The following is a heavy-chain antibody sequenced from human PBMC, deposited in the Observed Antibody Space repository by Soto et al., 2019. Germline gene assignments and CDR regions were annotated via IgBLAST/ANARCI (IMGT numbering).Heavy chain of an antibody. D-gene: IGHD6-19*01. CDR2: IYYSGST. Sequence: SETLSLTCTVSGGSISSYYWSWIRQPPGKGLEWIGYIYYSGSTNYNPSLKSRVTISVDTSKNQFSLKLSSVTAADTAVYYCARHERRSGCYGGDYFDYWGQGTLVTVSS. V-gene: IGHV4-59*08. J-gene: IGHJ4*02. CDR1: GGSISSYY. CDR3: ARHERRSGCYGGDYFDY.